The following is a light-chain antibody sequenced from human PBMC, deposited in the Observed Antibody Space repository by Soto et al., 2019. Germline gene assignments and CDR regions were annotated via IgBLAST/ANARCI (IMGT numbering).Light chain of an antibody. J-gene: IGLJ2*01. CDR3: SSYRSSSTFVV. CDR1: SSDVGGYNY. CDR2: EVS. V-gene: IGLV2-14*01. Sequence: QSALTQPASVSGSPGQSITISCTGTSSDVGGYNYVYWYQQHPGKAPKLMIYEVSNRPSGVSNRFSGSKSGNTVSLTISGLQAEDEADYYCSSYRSSSTFVVFGGGTKLTVL.